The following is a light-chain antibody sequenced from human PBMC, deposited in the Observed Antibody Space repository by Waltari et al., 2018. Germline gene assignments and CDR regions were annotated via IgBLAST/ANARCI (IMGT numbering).Light chain of an antibody. CDR1: QAINNY. J-gene: IGKJ3*01. CDR3: QQGDNYPFT. V-gene: IGKV1-17*01. Sequence: DIQMSQSPSSLSASVGDRVTITCRASQAINNYLNWYQQKPGEAPKLLIFYVNIMSSGVPSRFSGTGSGTEFTLTISSLQPEDFATYYCQQGDNYPFTFGPGTKLDIK. CDR2: YVN.